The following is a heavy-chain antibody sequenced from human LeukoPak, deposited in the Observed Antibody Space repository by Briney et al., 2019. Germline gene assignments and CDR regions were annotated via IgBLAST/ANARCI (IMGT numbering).Heavy chain of an antibody. J-gene: IGHJ3*01. Sequence: SETLSLTCTVSGVSISSYYWTWIRQPPGEGLEWIGYVNYRGSTNYNPSLKSRVTISLDTSKNQFSLKLSSVTAADTAVYYCARALQPGVYAFDLWGQGTMVTVSS. CDR1: GVSISSYY. CDR3: ARALQPGVYAFDL. V-gene: IGHV4-59*01. D-gene: IGHD6-13*01. CDR2: VNYRGST.